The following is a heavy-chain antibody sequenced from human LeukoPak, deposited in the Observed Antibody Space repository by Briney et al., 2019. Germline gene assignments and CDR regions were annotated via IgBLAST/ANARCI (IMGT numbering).Heavy chain of an antibody. CDR3: AGDFHDSFNI. J-gene: IGHJ3*02. Sequence: PGGSLRLSCAASGFTFSSYAMSWVRQAPGKGPEWVALIWHDGSNENYADSVKGRFTVSRDNSKNTLYLQMNSLGVGDTAVYYCAGDFHDSFNICGQGTMVIVSS. CDR1: GFTFSSYA. CDR2: IWHDGSNE. V-gene: IGHV3-33*08.